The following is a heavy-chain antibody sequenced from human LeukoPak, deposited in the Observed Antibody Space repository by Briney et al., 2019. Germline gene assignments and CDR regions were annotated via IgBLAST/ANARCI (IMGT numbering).Heavy chain of an antibody. CDR3: TRVGYIDEGIDY. CDR2: INKDGSDR. Sequence: PGGSLRLSCAASGFTFSSYYMSWVRQAPGKGLEWVANINKDGSDRYYVDSVKGRFTISRDNAKISLYLQMNSLRAEDTAICYCTRVGYIDEGIDYWGQGTLVTVSS. CDR1: GFTFSSYY. J-gene: IGHJ4*02. V-gene: IGHV3-7*04. D-gene: IGHD5-24*01.